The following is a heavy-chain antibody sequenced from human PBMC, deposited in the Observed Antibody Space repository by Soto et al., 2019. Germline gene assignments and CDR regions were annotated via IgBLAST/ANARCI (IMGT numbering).Heavy chain of an antibody. V-gene: IGHV3-23*01. CDR3: ARWDY. CDR1: GFTFSSYA. J-gene: IGHJ4*02. CDR2: TSNTYST. Sequence: EVQLLESGGGLVQPGGSLRLSCAASGFTFSSYAMHWVRQAPGKGLEWVSTTSNTYSTYYADSVKGRFTISRDHSKNTLFRQMNSLRAEDTAVYYCARWDYWGQGTLVTVSS.